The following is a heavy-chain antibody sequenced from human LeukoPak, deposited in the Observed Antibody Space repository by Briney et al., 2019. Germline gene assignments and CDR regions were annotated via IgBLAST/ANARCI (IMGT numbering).Heavy chain of an antibody. J-gene: IGHJ2*01. Sequence: APVKVSCKASGYTFTGYYMHWVRQAPGQGLEWMGRINPNSGGTNYAQKFQGRVTMTRDTSISTAYMELSRLRSDDTAVYYCARGAAPPNNWYFDLWGRGTLVTVSS. V-gene: IGHV1-2*06. CDR1: GYTFTGYY. CDR3: ARGAAPPNNWYFDL. CDR2: INPNSGGT.